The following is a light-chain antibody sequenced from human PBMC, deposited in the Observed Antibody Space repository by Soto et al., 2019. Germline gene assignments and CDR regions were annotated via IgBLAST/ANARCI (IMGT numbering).Light chain of an antibody. Sequence: DIQMTQSPSTLSASVGDRVTITCRASHSISGSLAWYQQKPSQAPDLLIYKAFILESGVPSRFSGSGSGTEFTLTISSLQPDDFATYYCQQYDSYPLPFGGGTKVEIK. J-gene: IGKJ4*01. V-gene: IGKV1-5*03. CDR2: KAF. CDR1: HSISGS. CDR3: QQYDSYPLP.